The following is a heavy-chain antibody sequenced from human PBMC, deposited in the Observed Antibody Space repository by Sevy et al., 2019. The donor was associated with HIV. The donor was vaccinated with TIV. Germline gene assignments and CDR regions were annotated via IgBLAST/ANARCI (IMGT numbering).Heavy chain of an antibody. V-gene: IGHV3-20*04. J-gene: IGHJ5*02. CDR3: ASSGDDSSGFYYWWFDP. Sequence: GGSLRLSCAASGFTFDDYGMSWVRQAPGKGLEWVSGINWNGGSISYADSVRGRFTISRDNAKNSLYLEMNSLRAEDTAFYYCASSGDDSSGFYYWWFDPWGQGTLVTVSS. CDR2: INWNGGSI. CDR1: GFTFDDYG. D-gene: IGHD3-22*01.